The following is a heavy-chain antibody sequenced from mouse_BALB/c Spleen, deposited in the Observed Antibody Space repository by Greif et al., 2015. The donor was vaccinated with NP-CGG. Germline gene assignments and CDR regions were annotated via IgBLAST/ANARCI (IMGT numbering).Heavy chain of an antibody. Sequence: QVQLQQPGAELAKPGASVKMSCKASGYTFTSYWMHWVKQRPGQGLEWIGYINPSTGYTEYNQKFKEKATLTADKSSSTAYMQLSSLTSEDSAVYYCANYYGSSYYFDYWGQGTTLTVSS. CDR2: INPSTGYT. CDR3: ANYYGSSYYFDY. D-gene: IGHD1-1*01. V-gene: IGHV1-7*01. J-gene: IGHJ2*01. CDR1: GYTFTSYW.